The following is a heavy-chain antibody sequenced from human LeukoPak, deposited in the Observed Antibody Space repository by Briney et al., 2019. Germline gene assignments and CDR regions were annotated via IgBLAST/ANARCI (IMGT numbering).Heavy chain of an antibody. D-gene: IGHD3-16*01. CDR2: LYPRGGSP. CDR3: ARELHGGYFDY. V-gene: IGHV1-46*01. CDR1: GYTFTDYY. Sequence: ASVKVSCKASGYTFTDYYIHWVRQAPGQGLEWMGVLYPRGGSPTYAQKFQDRVTLTCDTSTSTVYMELSSLTSEDTAVYSCARELHGGYFDYWGQGTLVTVPS. J-gene: IGHJ4*02.